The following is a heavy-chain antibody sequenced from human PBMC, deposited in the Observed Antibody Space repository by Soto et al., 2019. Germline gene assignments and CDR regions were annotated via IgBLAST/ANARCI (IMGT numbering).Heavy chain of an antibody. V-gene: IGHV4-39*01. Sequence: QLQLQESGPGLVKPSETLSLTCTVSGGSISSSSYYWGWIRQPPGKGLEWIGSIYYSGSTYYNPSAKSRVTISVDTSKNQFSLKLSSVTAADTAVYYCARGSPRSWFDPWGQGTLVTVSS. CDR2: IYYSGST. D-gene: IGHD6-13*01. J-gene: IGHJ5*02. CDR1: GGSISSSSYY. CDR3: ARGSPRSWFDP.